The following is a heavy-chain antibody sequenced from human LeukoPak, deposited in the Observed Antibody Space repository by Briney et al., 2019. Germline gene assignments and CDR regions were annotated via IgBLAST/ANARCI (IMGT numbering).Heavy chain of an antibody. D-gene: IGHD6-6*01. V-gene: IGHV4-59*08. Sequence: SETLSLTCTDSGGSISSYYWSWIRQPPGKGLEWIGYIYYSGSTNYNPSLKSRVTISVDTSKNQFSLKLSSVTAADTAVYYCARHWEAAPDWFDPWGQGTLVTVSS. J-gene: IGHJ5*02. CDR3: ARHWEAAPDWFDP. CDR2: IYYSGST. CDR1: GGSISSYY.